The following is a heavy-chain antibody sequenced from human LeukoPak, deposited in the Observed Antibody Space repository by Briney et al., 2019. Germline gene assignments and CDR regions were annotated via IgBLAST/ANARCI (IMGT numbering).Heavy chain of an antibody. CDR2: IIPIFGTA. V-gene: IGHV1-69*01. J-gene: IGHJ6*04. CDR1: GDTFSSYA. CDR3: ARVSLRGWEVYYYGSGSYDYYYGMDV. D-gene: IGHD3-10*01. Sequence: SVKVSCKASGDTFSSYAISWVRQAPGQGLEWMGGIIPIFGTANYAQKFQGRVTITADESTSTAYMELSSLRSEDTAVYYCARVSLRGWEVYYYGSGSYDYYYGMDVWGKGTTVTVSS.